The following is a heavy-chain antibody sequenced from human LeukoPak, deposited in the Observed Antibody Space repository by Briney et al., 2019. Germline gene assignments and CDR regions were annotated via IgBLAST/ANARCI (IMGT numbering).Heavy chain of an antibody. V-gene: IGHV4-59*08. CDR3: ARDDYGVFDAFDV. CDR1: GGSISSHC. J-gene: IGHJ3*01. CDR2: IYNTGST. D-gene: IGHD3-16*01. Sequence: SETLSLTCTVSGGSISSHCWTWIRQPPGKGLEWIGYIYNTGSTNYNPSLKSRVTISLDTSKNQFSLKLTSVTAADTAIYFCARDDYGVFDAFDVWGQGTVVTVSS.